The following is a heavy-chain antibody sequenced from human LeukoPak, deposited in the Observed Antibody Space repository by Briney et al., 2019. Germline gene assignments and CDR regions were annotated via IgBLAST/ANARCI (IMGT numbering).Heavy chain of an antibody. D-gene: IGHD6-13*01. CDR2: IYYSGST. CDR1: GGSISSYY. J-gene: IGHJ4*02. Sequence: SETLSLTCTVSGGSISSYYWSWIRQPPGKGLEWIGYIYYSGSTNYNPSLKSRVTISVDTSKNQFSLKLSSVTAADTAVYYCARVWAAAGTRSLDYWGQGTLVTVSS. V-gene: IGHV4-59*01. CDR3: ARVWAAAGTRSLDY.